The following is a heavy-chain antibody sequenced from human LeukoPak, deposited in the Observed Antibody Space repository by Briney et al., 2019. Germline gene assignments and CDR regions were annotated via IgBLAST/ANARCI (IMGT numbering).Heavy chain of an antibody. CDR2: IDSDGSRI. CDR3: ARWDTSGSAFDY. D-gene: IGHD3-22*01. V-gene: IGHV3-74*03. Sequence: PGGSLRLSCEGSGFTFSTSWMHWVRQAPGKGLVWVSRIDSDGSRITYADSVKGRFTISRDNAKNSLNLHMSSLRAEDTAVYYCARWDTSGSAFDYWGQGTLVTVSS. J-gene: IGHJ4*02. CDR1: GFTFSTSW.